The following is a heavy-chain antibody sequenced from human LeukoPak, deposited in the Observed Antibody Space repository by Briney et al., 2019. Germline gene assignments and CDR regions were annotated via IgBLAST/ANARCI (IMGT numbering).Heavy chain of an antibody. CDR3: AKDGSKRDYYDSSGYMSY. CDR2: INPSGGST. D-gene: IGHD3-22*01. V-gene: IGHV1-46*01. CDR1: GYTFTSYY. Sequence: ASVKVSCKASGYTFTSYYMHWVRQAPGQGLEWMGIINPSGGSTSYAQKFQGRVTMTRDMSTSTVYMELSSLRSEDTAVYYCAKDGSKRDYYDSSGYMSYWGQGTLVTVSS. J-gene: IGHJ4*02.